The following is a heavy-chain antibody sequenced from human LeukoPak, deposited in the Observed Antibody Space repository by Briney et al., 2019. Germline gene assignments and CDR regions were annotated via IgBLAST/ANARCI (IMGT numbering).Heavy chain of an antibody. Sequence: ASVKVSCKASGYTFTGYYMHWVRQAPGQGLEWMGRINPNNGGTNYAQKFQGRVTMTRDTSISTAYMELSRLRSDDTAVYYCARGAHGSGSYYSNWFDPWGQGTLVTVSS. CDR3: ARGAHGSGSYYSNWFDP. CDR2: INPNNGGT. J-gene: IGHJ5*02. V-gene: IGHV1-2*06. CDR1: GYTFTGYY. D-gene: IGHD3-10*01.